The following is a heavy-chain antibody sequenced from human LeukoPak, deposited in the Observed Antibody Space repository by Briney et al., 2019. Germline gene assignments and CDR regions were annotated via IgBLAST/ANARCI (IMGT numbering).Heavy chain of an antibody. V-gene: IGHV4-38-2*01. CDR3: ARDDYGGNSPYAFDM. Sequence: SETLSLTCAVSAYSISSGYYWGWIRQPPGKGLEWIGSFYHSGSAYYNPSLKSRVTISVDTSKNQFSLKLSSVTAADTAVYYCARDDYGGNSPYAFDMWGQGTMVTVSS. D-gene: IGHD4-23*01. J-gene: IGHJ3*02. CDR1: AYSISSGYY. CDR2: FYHSGSA.